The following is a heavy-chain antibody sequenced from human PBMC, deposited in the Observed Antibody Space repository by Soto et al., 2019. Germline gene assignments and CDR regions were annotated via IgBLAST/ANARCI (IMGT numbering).Heavy chain of an antibody. V-gene: IGHV4-31*03. Sequence: QVQLQESGPGLVKPSQTLSLTCTVSGGSISSGGYYWSWIRQHPGKGLEWIGYIYYSGSTYYNPSLKSRVTISVDTSKNQCSLKLSSVTAADTAVYYCAREGRGPRNWYFDLWGRGTLVTVSS. D-gene: IGHD6-25*01. CDR1: GGSISSGGYY. CDR2: IYYSGST. J-gene: IGHJ2*01. CDR3: AREGRGPRNWYFDL.